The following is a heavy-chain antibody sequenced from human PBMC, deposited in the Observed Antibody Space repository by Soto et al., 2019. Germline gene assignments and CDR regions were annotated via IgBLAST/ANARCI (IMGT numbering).Heavy chain of an antibody. CDR3: AKSLLFVDHGYMDV. Sequence: QVQLVHSGAELKKPGSSVKVSCEASGGSFTSYSFTWVRQAPGQGLEWMGRIIPIQGKANYALKFQDRVTITADRSTRTVYMELTSLRPEDTAVYFWAKSLLFVDHGYMDVWGKGTTVTVSS. CDR2: IIPIQGKA. J-gene: IGHJ6*03. CDR1: GGSFTSYS. D-gene: IGHD2-21*01. V-gene: IGHV1-69*02.